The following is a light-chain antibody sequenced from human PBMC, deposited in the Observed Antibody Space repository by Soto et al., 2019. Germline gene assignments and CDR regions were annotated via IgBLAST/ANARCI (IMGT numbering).Light chain of an antibody. J-gene: IGKJ4*01. CDR2: GAS. CDR3: QQYGVTPPNT. V-gene: IGKV3-20*01. Sequence: EIVLTQSPGTLSLSPGERATLSCRASQSVSNNYLAWYQQKPGQAPRLLIYGASNRATGIPDRFSGSGSGTDFTLTISRLEPEDFALYYCQQYGVTPPNTFGGGTKVEV. CDR1: QSVSNNY.